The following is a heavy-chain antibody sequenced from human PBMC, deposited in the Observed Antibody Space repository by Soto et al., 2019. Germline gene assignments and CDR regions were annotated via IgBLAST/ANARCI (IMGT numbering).Heavy chain of an antibody. CDR2: IIPISGTP. J-gene: IGHJ4*02. Sequence: VQLVQSGAEVKKPGSSVIVSCKASGGTFDNYAISWVRQAPGQGLEWMGGIIPISGTPSYALRFQGRVTFIADKSTRTAYMELRSLRSEDTAVYYCAREKNTVVLPLLSLDFWGQGTQVIVSS. V-gene: IGHV1-69*06. CDR3: AREKNTVVLPLLSLDF. CDR1: GGTFDNYA. D-gene: IGHD2-15*01.